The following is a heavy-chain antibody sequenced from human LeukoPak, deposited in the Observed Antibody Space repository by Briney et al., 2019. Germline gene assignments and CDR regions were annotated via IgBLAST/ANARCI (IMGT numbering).Heavy chain of an antibody. CDR1: GFSISSYY. V-gene: IGHV4-34*01. J-gene: IGHJ4*02. CDR2: INHSGST. Sequence: SETLSLTCTVSGFSISSYYWSWIRQPPGKGLEWIGEINHSGSTNYNPSLKSRVTISVDTSKNQFSLKLSSGTAADTAVYYCARLAAAGKGDYWGQGTLVTVSS. D-gene: IGHD6-13*01. CDR3: ARLAAAGKGDY.